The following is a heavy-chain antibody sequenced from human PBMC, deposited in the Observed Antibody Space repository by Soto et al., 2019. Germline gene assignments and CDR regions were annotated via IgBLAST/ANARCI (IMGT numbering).Heavy chain of an antibody. CDR2: IYYSGST. J-gene: IGHJ5*02. V-gene: IGHV4-31*03. D-gene: IGHD2-21*01. CDR3: ARGFLRYCGRLPSGGLLDL. Sequence: SETLSLTCTVSGGSISSGGYYWSWIRQHPGKGLEWIGYIYYSGSTYYNPSLKSRVTISVDTSKNQFSLKLSSVTAADTAVYYCARGFLRYCGRLPSGGLLDLWGEAILVTVCS. CDR1: GGSISSGGYY.